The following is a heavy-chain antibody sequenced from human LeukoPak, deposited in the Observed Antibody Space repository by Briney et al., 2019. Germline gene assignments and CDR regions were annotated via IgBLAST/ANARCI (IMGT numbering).Heavy chain of an antibody. CDR3: GKRHSTILHYLDL. D-gene: IGHD6-13*01. CDR2: ISPSGGNT. V-gene: IGHV3-23*01. Sequence: PGGSLRLSCVASGFTFSNYEMNWVRQAPGKGLEWVSGISPSGGNTYYADSVKGRFTISRDDSMNTLYLQMNSLRAEDTAVYYCGKRHSTILHYLDLWGHGTTVTVSS. J-gene: IGHJ6*02. CDR1: GFTFSNYE.